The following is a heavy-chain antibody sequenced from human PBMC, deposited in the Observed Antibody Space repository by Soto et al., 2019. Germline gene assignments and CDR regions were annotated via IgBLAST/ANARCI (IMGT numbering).Heavy chain of an antibody. CDR3: ARDRKDYQDI. V-gene: IGHV4-31*03. D-gene: IGHD4-17*01. Sequence: TLSLTGTVSGASIRTGGYYWSWIRQRPGKGLEWIAYIFYTGSAYYNPSLESRLSISIDRSKNQFSLELRSVSVADTAVYYCARDRKDYQDIWGQGTRVTVSS. CDR2: IFYTGSA. J-gene: IGHJ4*02. CDR1: GASIRTGGYY.